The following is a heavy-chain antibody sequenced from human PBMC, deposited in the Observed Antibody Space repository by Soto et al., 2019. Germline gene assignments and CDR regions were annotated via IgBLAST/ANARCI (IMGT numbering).Heavy chain of an antibody. CDR2: INHSGST. J-gene: IGHJ4*01. Sequence: KPSETLSLTCAVYGGSFSGYYWSWIRQPPGKGLEWIGEINHSGSTNYNPSLKSRVTISVDTSKNQFSLKLSSVTAADTAVYYCARGFRYCSSTSCYGHFDYWGHGTLVTAPQ. D-gene: IGHD2-2*01. V-gene: IGHV4-34*01. CDR3: ARGFRYCSSTSCYGHFDY. CDR1: GGSFSGYY.